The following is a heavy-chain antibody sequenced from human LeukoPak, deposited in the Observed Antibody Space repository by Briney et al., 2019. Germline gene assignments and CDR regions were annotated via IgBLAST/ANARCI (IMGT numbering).Heavy chain of an antibody. Sequence: GGSLRLSCTASGFPFRDHAMSWVRQAPGKGLEWVGFIRTNPNGATVEYAASVKARFTISRDDSKNIAYLEMNSLKTEDTDVYYCVRNSGTYRGYGLDVWGQGTTVTVSS. J-gene: IGHJ6*02. CDR1: GFPFRDHA. CDR3: VRNSGTYRGYGLDV. V-gene: IGHV3-49*04. CDR2: IRTNPNGATV. D-gene: IGHD1-26*01.